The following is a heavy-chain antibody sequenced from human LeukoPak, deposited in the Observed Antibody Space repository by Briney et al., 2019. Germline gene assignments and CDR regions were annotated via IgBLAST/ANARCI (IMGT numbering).Heavy chain of an antibody. J-gene: IGHJ3*02. V-gene: IGHV4-39*01. CDR2: IYYSEST. D-gene: IGHD2-15*01. CDR3: ARQLPGYCSGGSCYSYAFDI. CDR1: GGSISSSSYY. Sequence: SETLSLTCTVSGGSISSSSYYWGWIRQPPGKGLEWIRRIYYSESTYYNTSLKSRVTISVDTSKNQFSLKLSSVTAADTAVYYCARQLPGYCSGGSCYSYAFDIWGQGTMVTVSS.